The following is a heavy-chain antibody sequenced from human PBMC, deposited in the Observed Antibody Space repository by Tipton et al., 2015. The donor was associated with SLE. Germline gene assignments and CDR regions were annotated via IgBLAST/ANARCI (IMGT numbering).Heavy chain of an antibody. Sequence: TLSLTCAVYGGSFSDYYWSWIRQPPGKGLEWIGSIFYTGSTYYNPSLKSRVSFSIDTSKHQFSLKLNSVTAADTAVYYCARRHYSGPFDSWGQGTLVTVSS. CDR2: IFYTGST. CDR1: GGSFSDYY. CDR3: ARRHYSGPFDS. D-gene: IGHD5-12*01. V-gene: IGHV4-34*12. J-gene: IGHJ4*02.